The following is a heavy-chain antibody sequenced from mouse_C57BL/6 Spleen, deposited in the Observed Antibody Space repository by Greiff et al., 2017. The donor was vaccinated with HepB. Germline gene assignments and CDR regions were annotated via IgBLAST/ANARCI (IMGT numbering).Heavy chain of an antibody. V-gene: IGHV1-53*01. D-gene: IGHD4-1*01. CDR1: GSTFPSYW. CDR3: ARTGTNWYFDV. CDR2: INPRNGGT. J-gene: IGHJ1*03. Sequence: VQLQQSGTELVKPGASLKLSCKASGSTFPSYWMHWVKQRPGQGLEWIGNINPRNGGTNYNEKFKSKATLTVDKSSSTAYMQLSSLTSEDSAVYYCARTGTNWYFDVWGTGTTVTVSS.